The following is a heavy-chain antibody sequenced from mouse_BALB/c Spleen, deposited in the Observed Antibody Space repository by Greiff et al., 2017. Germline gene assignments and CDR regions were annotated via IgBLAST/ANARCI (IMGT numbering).Heavy chain of an antibody. Sequence: VQLQQSGPGLVKPSQSLSLTCTVTGYSITSDYAWNWIRQFPGNKLEWMGYISYSGSTSYNPSLKSRISIARDTSKNQFFLKLNSVTTEDTATYYCARGDYRYDVLDYWGQGTTLTVSS. V-gene: IGHV3-2*02. J-gene: IGHJ2*01. CDR3: ARGDYRYDVLDY. CDR2: ISYSGST. D-gene: IGHD2-14*01. CDR1: GYSITSDYA.